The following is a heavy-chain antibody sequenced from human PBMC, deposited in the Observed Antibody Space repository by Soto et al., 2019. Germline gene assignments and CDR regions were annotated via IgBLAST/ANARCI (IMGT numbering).Heavy chain of an antibody. Sequence: LRLSCAASGFTFSSYWMSWVRQAPGKGLEWVANIKEDGSEKYYVDSVKGRFTISRDNAKNSLFLQMNSLKAEDTAVYYCVRVGRLGGYWGQGTLVTVSS. V-gene: IGHV3-7*03. CDR2: IKEDGSEK. CDR3: VRVGRLGGY. J-gene: IGHJ4*02. D-gene: IGHD3-16*01. CDR1: GFTFSSYW.